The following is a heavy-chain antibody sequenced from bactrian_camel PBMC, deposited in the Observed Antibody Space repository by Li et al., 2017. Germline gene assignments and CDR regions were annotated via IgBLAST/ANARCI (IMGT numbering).Heavy chain of an antibody. Sequence: HVQLVESGGDSVQAGGTLRLSCVASGHTDSIDSLITMGWLRQAPGKEREGVAAIESDGAQTYAEAVKGRFTISRDNAKNTLYLQMNSLKPEDTAMYYCAADSAVVPGEELLPDLNYWGQGTQVTVS. CDR3: AADSAVVPGEELLPDLNY. V-gene: IGHV3S53*01. J-gene: IGHJ4*01. CDR1: GHTDSIDSLIT. CDR2: IESDGA. D-gene: IGHD6*01.